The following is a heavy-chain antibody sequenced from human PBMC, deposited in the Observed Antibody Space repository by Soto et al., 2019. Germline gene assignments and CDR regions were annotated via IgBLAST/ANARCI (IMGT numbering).Heavy chain of an antibody. CDR3: AKGISLVIAAASYFDY. V-gene: IGHV3-23*01. Sequence: GGSLRLSCAASGFTFSSYAMSWVRQAPGKGLEWVSAISGSGGSTYYADSVKGRFTISRDNSKNTLYLQMNSLRAEDTAVYYCAKGISLVIAAASYFDYWGQGTLVTVSS. D-gene: IGHD6-13*01. J-gene: IGHJ4*02. CDR1: GFTFSSYA. CDR2: ISGSGGST.